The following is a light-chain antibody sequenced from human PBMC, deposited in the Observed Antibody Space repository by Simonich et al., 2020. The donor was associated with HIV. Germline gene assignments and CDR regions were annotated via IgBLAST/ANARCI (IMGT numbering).Light chain of an antibody. CDR2: DVI. CDR1: SSDVGGYDY. CDR3: CSYAGSSTFV. J-gene: IGLJ2*01. V-gene: IGLV2-23*02. Sequence: QSALTQPASVSGSPGQSITMSCTGTSSDVGGYDYVSWYQQHAGKAPKLMIYDVIKRPAGVSARFAGSKSGNTASLTISGLQAEDEADYYCCSYAGSSTFVFGGWTKLTVL.